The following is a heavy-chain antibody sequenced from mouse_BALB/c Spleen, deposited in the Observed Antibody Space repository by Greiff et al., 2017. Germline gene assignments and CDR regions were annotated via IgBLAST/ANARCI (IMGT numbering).Heavy chain of an antibody. J-gene: IGHJ2*01. CDR3: AREGIYYGYDGGYFDY. Sequence: EVKLMESGGGLVKPGGSLKLSCAASGFTFSSYAISWVRQTPEKRLEWVASISSGGSTYYPDSVKGRFTISRDNARNILYLQMSSLRSEDTAMYYCAREGIYYGYDGGYFDYWGQGTTLTVSS. CDR2: ISSGGST. V-gene: IGHV5-6-5*01. CDR1: GFTFSSYA. D-gene: IGHD2-2*01.